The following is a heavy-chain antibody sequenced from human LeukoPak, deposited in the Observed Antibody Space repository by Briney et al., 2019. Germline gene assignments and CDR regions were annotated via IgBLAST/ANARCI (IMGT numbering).Heavy chain of an antibody. CDR1: GYTFTSYG. J-gene: IGHJ6*02. D-gene: IGHD6-19*01. CDR2: ISAYNSNT. CDR3: ARDAFSIAVAGTAPYYYYGMDV. Sequence: ASVKVSCKASGYTFTSYGISWVRQAPGQGLEWMGWISAYNSNTNYAQKLQGRVTMTTDTSTSTAYMELRSLRSDDTAVYYCARDAFSIAVAGTAPYYYYGMDVWGQGTTVTVSS. V-gene: IGHV1-18*01.